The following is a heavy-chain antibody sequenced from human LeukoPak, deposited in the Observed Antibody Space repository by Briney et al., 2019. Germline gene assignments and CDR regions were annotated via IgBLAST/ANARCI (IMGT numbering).Heavy chain of an antibody. CDR2: ISDNSNYI. J-gene: IGHJ4*02. Sequence: GGSLRLSCAASGLIFSSNSMNWFRQAPGKGLEWVSSISDNSNYIYYADSVKGRFTISRDNAKNSLYLQMNSLRAEDTALYYCATVVPTTIPNFDYWGQGTLVTVSS. CDR1: GLIFSSNS. CDR3: ATVVPTTIPNFDY. V-gene: IGHV3-21*01. D-gene: IGHD2-2*01.